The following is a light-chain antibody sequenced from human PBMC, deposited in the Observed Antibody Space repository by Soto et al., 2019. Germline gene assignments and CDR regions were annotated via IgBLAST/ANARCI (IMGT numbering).Light chain of an antibody. CDR3: QQYNNWSPSN. J-gene: IGKJ5*01. V-gene: IGKV3D-15*01. CDR2: GAS. CDR1: QSVSSY. Sequence: EILMTQSPSTLSVSPGERATLSCRASQSVSSYLAWYQQKPGQAPRLLIYGASTRATGIPARFSGSGSGTEVTITTSSLQYADVAVYYCQQYNNWSPSNFGQGTRLEIK.